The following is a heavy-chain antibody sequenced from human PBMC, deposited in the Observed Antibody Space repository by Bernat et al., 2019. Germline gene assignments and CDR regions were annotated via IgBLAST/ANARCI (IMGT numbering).Heavy chain of an antibody. V-gene: IGHV3-23*04. CDR1: GFTFSSYA. CDR2: VSGSGGDT. J-gene: IGHJ4*02. CDR3: ARRDTYLDY. Sequence: VQLVESGGGVVQPGRSLRLSCAASGFTFSSYAMTWVRQAPRKGLEWVSCVSGSGGDTHYADSVKGRFAISRDNSKNTLYLHMNSLRAEDTAIYYCARRDTYLDYWGQGALVTVSS.